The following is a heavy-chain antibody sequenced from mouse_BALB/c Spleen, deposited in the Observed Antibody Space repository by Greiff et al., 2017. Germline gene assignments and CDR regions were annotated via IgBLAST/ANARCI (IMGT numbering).Heavy chain of an antibody. CDR1: GYSFTDYI. D-gene: IGHD2-1*01. Sequence: VQLQQTGPELVKPGASVKISCKASGYSFTDYIMLWVKQSHGKSLEWIGNINPYYGSTSYNLKFKGKATLTVDKSSSTAYMQLNSLTSEDSAVYYCARSDGNYEAWFAYWGQGTLVTVSA. J-gene: IGHJ3*01. CDR2: INPYYGST. V-gene: IGHV1-39*01. CDR3: ARSDGNYEAWFAY.